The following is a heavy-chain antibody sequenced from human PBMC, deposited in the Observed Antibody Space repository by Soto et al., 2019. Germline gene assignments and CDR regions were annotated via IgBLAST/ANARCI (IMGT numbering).Heavy chain of an antibody. Sequence: QITLKESGPTLVKPTQTLTLTCTFSGFSLSTSGVGVGGIRQPPGKALEWLALIYWDDDKRYRPSLKSRLTITKDTSKNQVVLTMTNMDPVDTATYYRAHWRSSGYPFDYWGQGTLVTVSS. J-gene: IGHJ4*02. CDR2: IYWDDDK. D-gene: IGHD3-22*01. CDR3: AHWRSSGYPFDY. CDR1: GFSLSTSGVG. V-gene: IGHV2-5*02.